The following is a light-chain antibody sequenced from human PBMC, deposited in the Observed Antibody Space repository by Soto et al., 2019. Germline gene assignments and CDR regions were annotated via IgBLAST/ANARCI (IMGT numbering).Light chain of an antibody. CDR2: AAS. Sequence: AIRMPPSRSSLSASTLYRLTATSXASQGISSYLAWYQQKPGKAPKLLIYAASTLHSGVPSRFSGSGSGTEFTLTISSLQPEDFATYYCQQLYTYPLTFGGGTKVDIK. J-gene: IGKJ4*02. CDR1: QGISSY. V-gene: IGKV1-8*01. CDR3: QQLYTYPLT.